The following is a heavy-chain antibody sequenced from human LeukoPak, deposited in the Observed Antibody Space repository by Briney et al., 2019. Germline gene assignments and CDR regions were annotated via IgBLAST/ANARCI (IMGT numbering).Heavy chain of an antibody. D-gene: IGHD1-1*01. CDR2: IIPIFGTA. CDR3: AGRRTTGTTRPVDY. CDR1: GGTFSSYA. J-gene: IGHJ4*02. V-gene: IGHV1-69*05. Sequence: SVKVSCKASGGTFSSYAISWVRQAPGQGLEWMGGIIPIFGTANYAQKFQGRVTITTDESTSTAYMELSSLRSEDTAVYYCAGRRTTGTTRPVDYWGQGTLVTVSS.